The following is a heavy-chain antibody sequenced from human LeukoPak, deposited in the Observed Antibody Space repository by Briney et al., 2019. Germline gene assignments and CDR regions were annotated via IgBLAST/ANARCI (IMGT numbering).Heavy chain of an antibody. CDR1: GYTFTSYS. V-gene: IGHV1-18*01. CDR3: ARVADSGYSYGYGWFDP. J-gene: IGHJ5*02. CDR2: ISAYNGNT. D-gene: IGHD5-18*01. Sequence: GASVKVSCKASGYTFTSYSISWVRQAPGQGLEWMGWISAYNGNTNYAQKLQGRVTMTTDTSTSTAYMELRSLRSDDTAVYYCARVADSGYSYGYGWFDPWGQGTLVTVSS.